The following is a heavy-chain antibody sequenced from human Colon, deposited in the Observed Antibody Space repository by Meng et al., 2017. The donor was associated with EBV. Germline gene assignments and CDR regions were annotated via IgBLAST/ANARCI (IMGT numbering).Heavy chain of an antibody. Sequence: VRLPETGPGRVEPPGTLSPTFAVSGASISSNNWWSWVRQPPGKGLECIGEIYHGGNPNYNPSPKSRVTISVDRSNDQFSLSLSSVTAADTAVYYCARGNAYNAPSFDYWGQGTLVTVSS. V-gene: IGHV4-4*03. J-gene: IGHJ4*02. D-gene: IGHD5-24*01. CDR3: ARGNAYNAPSFDY. CDR1: GASISSNNW. CDR2: IYHGGNP.